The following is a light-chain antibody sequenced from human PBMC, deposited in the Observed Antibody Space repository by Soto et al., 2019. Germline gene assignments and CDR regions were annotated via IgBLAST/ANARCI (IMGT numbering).Light chain of an antibody. CDR2: DVS. V-gene: IGKV1-8*01. CDR1: QGISSY. Sequence: AIRMTQSPSSLSASTGDRATITCRAGQGISSYLAWYQQKPGKAPKFLIYDVSNLESGVPLRFSGSGSGTEFTLTISGLLPEDFAAYHCQQHYTLPFTFGQGTRLEIK. J-gene: IGKJ5*01. CDR3: QQHYTLPFT.